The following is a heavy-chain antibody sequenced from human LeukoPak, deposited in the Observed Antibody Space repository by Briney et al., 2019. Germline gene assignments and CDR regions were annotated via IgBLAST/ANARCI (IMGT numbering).Heavy chain of an antibody. CDR1: GFTFSSYA. Sequence: GGSLRLSCAASGFTFSSYAMSWVRQAPGKGLEWVSAISGSGGSTYYADSVKGRFTISRDNSKNTLYLQMNSLRAEDTAVYYCAKENYDILTGYSPNWFDPWGQGTLVTVSS. D-gene: IGHD3-9*01. V-gene: IGHV3-23*01. CDR3: AKENYDILTGYSPNWFDP. CDR2: ISGSGGST. J-gene: IGHJ5*02.